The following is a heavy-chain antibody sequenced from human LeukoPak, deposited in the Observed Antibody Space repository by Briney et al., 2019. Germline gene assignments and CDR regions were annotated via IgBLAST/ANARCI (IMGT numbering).Heavy chain of an antibody. D-gene: IGHD6-19*01. J-gene: IGHJ4*02. CDR3: AKGRSQWLARWYFDY. Sequence: SETLSLTCTVSGGSISSGSYYWSWIRQPAGKGLEWIGRIYTSGSTNYNPSLKSRVTISVDTSKNQFSLKLSSVTAADTAVYYCAKGRSQWLARWYFDYWGQGTLVTVSS. CDR1: GGSISSGSYY. CDR2: IYTSGST. V-gene: IGHV4-61*02.